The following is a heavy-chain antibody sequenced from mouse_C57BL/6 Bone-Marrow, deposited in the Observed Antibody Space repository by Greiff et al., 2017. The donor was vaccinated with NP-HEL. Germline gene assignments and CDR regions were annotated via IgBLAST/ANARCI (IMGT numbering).Heavy chain of an antibody. J-gene: IGHJ2*01. V-gene: IGHV1-54*01. CDR3: AITGKDYFDY. Sequence: QVQLKESGAELVRPGTSVKVSCKASGYAFTNYLIEWVKQRPGQGLEWIGVINPGSGGTNYNEKFKGKATLTADKSSSTAYMQLSSLTSEDSAVYFCAITGKDYFDYWGQGTTLTVSS. D-gene: IGHD4-1*01. CDR2: INPGSGGT. CDR1: GYAFTNYL.